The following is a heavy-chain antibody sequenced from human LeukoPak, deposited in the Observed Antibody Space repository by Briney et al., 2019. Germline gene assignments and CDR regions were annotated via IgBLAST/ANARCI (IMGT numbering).Heavy chain of an antibody. J-gene: IGHJ4*02. V-gene: IGHV3-23*01. D-gene: IGHD2-2*01. Sequence: GGSLRLSCAASGFTFSSYAMSWVRQAPGKGLEWVSAISGSGGSTYYADSVKGRFTISRDNSKNTLYLQMNSLRAEDAAVYYCAKAPGGSTSNPFDYWGQGILVTVSS. CDR1: GFTFSSYA. CDR3: AKAPGGSTSNPFDY. CDR2: ISGSGGST.